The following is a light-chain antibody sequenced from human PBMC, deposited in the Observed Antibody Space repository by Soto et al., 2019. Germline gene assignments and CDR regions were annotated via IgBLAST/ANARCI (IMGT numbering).Light chain of an antibody. CDR1: SSDIGGYNY. CDR3: SSYAGSNNFVV. V-gene: IGLV2-8*01. CDR2: ELS. Sequence: QSALTQPPSASGSPGQSVTISCTGTSSDIGGYNYVSWYQQHPGKAPKLMIYELSKRPSGVPDRLSGSKSGNTASLTVSGLQAEDEADYYCSSYAGSNNFVVFGGGTKLTVL. J-gene: IGLJ2*01.